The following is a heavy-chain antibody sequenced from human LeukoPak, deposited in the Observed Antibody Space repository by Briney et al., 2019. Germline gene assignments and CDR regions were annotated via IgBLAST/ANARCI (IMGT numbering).Heavy chain of an antibody. V-gene: IGHV3-30*02. D-gene: IGHD6-13*01. Sequence: GGSLRLSCAASGFTFSNYGMHWVRQAPGKGLEWVAFIRYDGSNKYYADSVKGRFTISRDNSKNTLYLQMNSLRAEDTAVYYCAKDHKYRIAAAGRGWYFDYWGQGTLVTVSS. CDR1: GFTFSNYG. CDR3: AKDHKYRIAAAGRGWYFDY. CDR2: IRYDGSNK. J-gene: IGHJ4*02.